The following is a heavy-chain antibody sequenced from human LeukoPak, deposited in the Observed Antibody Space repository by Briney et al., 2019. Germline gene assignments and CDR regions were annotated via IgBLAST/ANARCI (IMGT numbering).Heavy chain of an antibody. Sequence: GGSLRLSCAASGFTFDNYAMHWVRHAPGKGLEWVSGVTWNSGDIDYADSVKGRFTISRDNAKNSLYLQMNNLRTDDMALYYCAKSGSYSSPYYFDYWGQGTLVTVSS. CDR3: AKSGSYSSPYYFDY. J-gene: IGHJ4*02. CDR1: GFTFDNYA. V-gene: IGHV3-9*03. D-gene: IGHD3-10*01. CDR2: VTWNSGDI.